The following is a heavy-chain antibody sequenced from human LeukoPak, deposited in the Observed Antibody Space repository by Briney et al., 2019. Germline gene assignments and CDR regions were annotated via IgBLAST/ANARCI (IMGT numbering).Heavy chain of an antibody. CDR2: ISSSGSTI. J-gene: IGHJ3*02. CDR1: GFTFGSYE. Sequence: PGGSLRLSCAASGFTFGSYEMNWVRQAPGKGLEWVSYISSSGSTIYYADSVKGRFTISRDNAKNSLYLQMNSLRAEDTAVYYCARDFGSYYGSAFDIWGQGTMVTVSS. CDR3: ARDFGSYYGSAFDI. D-gene: IGHD1-26*01. V-gene: IGHV3-48*03.